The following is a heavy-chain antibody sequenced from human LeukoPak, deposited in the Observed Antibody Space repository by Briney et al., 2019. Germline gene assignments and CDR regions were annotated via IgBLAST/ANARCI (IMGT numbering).Heavy chain of an antibody. CDR1: GYTFTGHY. CDR3: ARFYCSISDCYGQTNWFDP. CDR2: INPKSGGS. D-gene: IGHD2-2*01. V-gene: IGHV1-2*02. J-gene: IGHJ5*02. Sequence: ASVKVSCKAAGYTFTGHYLHWVRQAPGQGLEWMGWINPKSGGSNYAPKFEGRVTMTRDTSITTASMELHRLTSDDTAVYYCARFYCSISDCYGQTNWFDPWGQGTLVTVSS.